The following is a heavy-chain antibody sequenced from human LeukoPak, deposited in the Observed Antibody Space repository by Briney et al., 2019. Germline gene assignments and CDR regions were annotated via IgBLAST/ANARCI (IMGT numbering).Heavy chain of an antibody. CDR3: ARVSCGGGSCYDSRGWFDP. V-gene: IGHV4-61*02. CDR2: IYTSGST. J-gene: IGHJ5*02. D-gene: IGHD2-15*01. CDR1: GGSISSGSYY. Sequence: PSQTLSLTCTVSGGSISSGSYYWSWLRQPAGKGLEWIGRIYTSGSTNYNPSLKSRVTMSVDTSKNQFSLKLSSVTAADTAVYYCARVSCGGGSCYDSRGWFDPWGQGTLVTVSS.